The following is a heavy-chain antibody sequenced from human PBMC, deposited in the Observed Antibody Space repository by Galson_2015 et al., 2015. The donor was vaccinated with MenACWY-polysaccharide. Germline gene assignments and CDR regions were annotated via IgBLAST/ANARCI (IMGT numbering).Heavy chain of an antibody. D-gene: IGHD6-13*01. J-gene: IGHJ4*02. V-gene: IGHV1-18*01. CDR2: ISTYNGNT. CDR3: ARDFRSSWYGHYFDY. Sequence: SVKVSCKASGYTFTSYGISWVRQAPGQGLEWMGWISTYNGNTNYAHMLQGRVTMTTDTSASTAYMELRSLRSDDTAVYYCARDFRSSWYGHYFDYWGQGTLVTVSS. CDR1: GYTFTSYG.